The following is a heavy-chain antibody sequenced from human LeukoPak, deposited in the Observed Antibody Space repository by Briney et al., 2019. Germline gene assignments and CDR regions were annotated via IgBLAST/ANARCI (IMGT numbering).Heavy chain of an antibody. J-gene: IGHJ4*02. CDR2: SGDKANSYTT. CDR1: GSTFSDYY. D-gene: IGHD2-21*02. CDR3: ARGFSVGTRGLGY. V-gene: IGHV3-72*01. Sequence: RPGGSLRLSCTASGSTFSDYYMDWVSQAPGKGLEWVGRSGDKANSYTTQYAASVKGRFTISRDDSKNSLYLQMNSLKTEDTAVYYCARGFSVGTRGLGYWGQGTLVTVSS.